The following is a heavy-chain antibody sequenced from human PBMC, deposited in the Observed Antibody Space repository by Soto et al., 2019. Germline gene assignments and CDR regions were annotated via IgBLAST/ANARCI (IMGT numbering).Heavy chain of an antibody. CDR2: IYYSGST. CDR3: ARHSNRNYGLYYFDY. D-gene: IGHD4-4*01. CDR1: RGSLRSYD. V-gene: IGHV4-59*08. J-gene: IGHJ4*02. Sequence: LGNLSLPRTVSRGSLRSYDWGWIRQSPGKGLEWIGYIYYSGSTKYKPSLKSRVTISVDTSRNQFSLKVSSATAADTAVYYCARHSNRNYGLYYFDYWGLGALVTVSS.